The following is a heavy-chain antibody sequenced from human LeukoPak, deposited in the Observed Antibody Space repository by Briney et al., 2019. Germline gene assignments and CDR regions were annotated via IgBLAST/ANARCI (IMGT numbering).Heavy chain of an antibody. Sequence: GGSLRLSCAASGFPFANTWMHWVRQAPGKGLVWVSFINNDGSTRSYVDSVKGRFTISRDNAKNTVYLQMNSLRAEDTAVYYCAIGGTYGSGSWGQGTLVTVSS. CDR2: INNDGSTR. J-gene: IGHJ4*02. D-gene: IGHD3-10*01. V-gene: IGHV3-74*01. CDR1: GFPFANTW. CDR3: AIGGTYGSGS.